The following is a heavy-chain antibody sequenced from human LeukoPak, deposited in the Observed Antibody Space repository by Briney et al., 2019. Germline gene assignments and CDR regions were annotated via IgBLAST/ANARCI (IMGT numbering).Heavy chain of an antibody. CDR3: ARDPISRIAAAGIPPYGMDV. Sequence: GGSLRLSCAASGFTFSSYAMSWVRQAPGKGLEWVAVIWYDGSNKYYADSVKGRFTISRDNSKNTLYLQMNSLRAEDTAVYYCARDPISRIAAAGIPPYGMDVWGQGTTVTVSS. V-gene: IGHV3-33*08. J-gene: IGHJ6*02. CDR1: GFTFSSYA. D-gene: IGHD6-13*01. CDR2: IWYDGSNK.